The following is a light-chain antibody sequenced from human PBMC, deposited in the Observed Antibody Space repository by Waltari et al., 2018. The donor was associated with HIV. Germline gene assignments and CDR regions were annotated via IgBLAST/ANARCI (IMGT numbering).Light chain of an antibody. V-gene: IGKV1-9*01. Sequence: DIQLTQSPSFLSASVGDSVTIACRASQGTSSYLAWYQQQPGNAPKLLIYGASTLQSGVPARFSGSGSGTDFTLTISSLQPEDFATYYCQQHHSYPPTFGQGTRLEIK. CDR3: QQHHSYPPT. CDR1: QGTSSY. J-gene: IGKJ5*01. CDR2: GAS.